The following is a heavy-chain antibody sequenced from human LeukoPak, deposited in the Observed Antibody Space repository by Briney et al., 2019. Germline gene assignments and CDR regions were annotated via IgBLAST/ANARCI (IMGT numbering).Heavy chain of an antibody. CDR1: GFTFSSYW. D-gene: IGHD2-15*01. V-gene: IGHV3-74*01. CDR2: INPDGSKT. Sequence: AGGSLRLSCAASGFTFSSYWMHWVRQAPGKGLVWVSRINPDGSKTSYADSVKGRFTISRDNAKNSMYLQISSLTAEDTAVYYCARGYCTGGSCSKYDYWGQGTLVTVSS. CDR3: ARGYCTGGSCSKYDY. J-gene: IGHJ4*02.